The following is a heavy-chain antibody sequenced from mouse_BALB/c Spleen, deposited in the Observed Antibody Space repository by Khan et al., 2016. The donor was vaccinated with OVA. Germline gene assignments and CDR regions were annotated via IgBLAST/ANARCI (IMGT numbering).Heavy chain of an antibody. CDR2: INPSTAYT. D-gene: IGHD1-1*02. CDR1: GYTFINYW. Sequence: VQLQQSGAELAKPGASVKMSCKASGYTFINYWILWVKQRPGQGLEWIGYINPSTAYTEYNQNFKDKATLTADKSSRTAYMQLSSLTSEDSAVYYGARRGRRWDFDYWGQGTTLTVSS. CDR3: ARRGRRWDFDY. V-gene: IGHV1-7*01. J-gene: IGHJ2*01.